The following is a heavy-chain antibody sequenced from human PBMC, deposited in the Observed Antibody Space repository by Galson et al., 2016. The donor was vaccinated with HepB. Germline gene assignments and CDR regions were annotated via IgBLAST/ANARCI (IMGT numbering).Heavy chain of an antibody. Sequence: SETLSLTCTVLRGSINDHNWSWIRQPPGKGLEWIGQIHHSGSTTYNPSLRSRVTISMDTSKKQVSLKMRSVTAADTAVYYCARVREHYFDFWSGHLYYSGMDVWGKGTTVTVSS. D-gene: IGHD3-3*01. J-gene: IGHJ6*04. V-gene: IGHV4-59*08. CDR1: RGSINDHN. CDR2: IHHSGST. CDR3: ARVREHYFDFWSGHLYYSGMDV.